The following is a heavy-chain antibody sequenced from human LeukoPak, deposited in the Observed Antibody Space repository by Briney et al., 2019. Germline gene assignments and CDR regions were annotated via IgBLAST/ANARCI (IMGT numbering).Heavy chain of an antibody. CDR3: ANQREMATIQASYFQH. D-gene: IGHD5-24*01. V-gene: IGHV1-24*01. CDR2: FDPEDGET. Sequence: ASVKVSCKVSGYTLTELSMHWVRQAPGKGLEWMGGFDPEDGETIYAQKFQGRVTMTEDTSTDTAYMELSSLRSEDTAVYYCANQREMATIQASYFQHWGQGTLVTVSS. J-gene: IGHJ1*01. CDR1: GYTLTELS.